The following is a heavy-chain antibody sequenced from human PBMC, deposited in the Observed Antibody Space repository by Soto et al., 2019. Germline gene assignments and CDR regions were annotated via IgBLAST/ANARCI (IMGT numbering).Heavy chain of an antibody. CDR3: ARVFKYYYDSSGYRTAFDY. J-gene: IGHJ4*02. CDR1: GGSFSGYY. Sequence: SETLSLTCAVYGGSFSGYYWSWIRQPPGKGLEWIGEINHSGSTNYNPSLKSRVTISVDTSKNQFSLKLSSVTAADTAVYYCARVFKYYYDSSGYRTAFDYWGQGTLVTVSS. CDR2: INHSGST. D-gene: IGHD3-22*01. V-gene: IGHV4-34*01.